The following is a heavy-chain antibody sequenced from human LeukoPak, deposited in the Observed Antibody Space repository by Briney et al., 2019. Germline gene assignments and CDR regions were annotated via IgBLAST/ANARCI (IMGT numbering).Heavy chain of an antibody. CDR1: GFTFSDYY. CDR2: IDQHGTDT. J-gene: IGHJ4*02. D-gene: IGHD2-15*01. CDR3: AKAVVAADSFEY. Sequence: GGSLRLSCAASGFTFSDYYMSWIRQAPGKGLEWVANIDQHGTDTQYVASVRGRFTISRDNTKNSVYLQMDNLRVEDTAAYYCAKAVVAADSFEYWGQGTHVIVSS. V-gene: IGHV3-7*01.